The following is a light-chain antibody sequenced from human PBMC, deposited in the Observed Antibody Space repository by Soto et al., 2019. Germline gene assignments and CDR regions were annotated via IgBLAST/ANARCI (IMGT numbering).Light chain of an antibody. CDR2: GAS. CDR1: QSVRSSS. Sequence: EIVLTQSPGTLSLSPGERASLSCRASQSVRSSSLAWYQQKPGQPPRLLIYGASSRATGIPDRFSGSGSGTDFTLTISILELEDFAVYFCQQYGDSPDTDRWTFGPGTKVEIK. CDR3: QQYGDSPDTDRWT. V-gene: IGKV3-20*01. J-gene: IGKJ1*01.